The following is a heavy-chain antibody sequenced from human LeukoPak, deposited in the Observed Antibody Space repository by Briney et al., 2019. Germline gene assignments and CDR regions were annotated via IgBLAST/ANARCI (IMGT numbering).Heavy chain of an antibody. V-gene: IGHV1-69*13. CDR3: ARADIVVVVAANPNAFDI. CDR2: ITPIFGTA. Sequence: SVKVSCKASGYTFTSYDINWVRQATGQGLEWMGGITPIFGTANYAQKFQGRVTITADESTSTAYMELSSLRSEDTAVYYCARADIVVVVAANPNAFDIWGQGTMVTVSS. D-gene: IGHD2-15*01. CDR1: GYTFTSYD. J-gene: IGHJ3*02.